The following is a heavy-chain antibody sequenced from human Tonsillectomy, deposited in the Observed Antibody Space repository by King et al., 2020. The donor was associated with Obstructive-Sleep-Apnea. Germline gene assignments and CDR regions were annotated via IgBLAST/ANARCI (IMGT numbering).Heavy chain of an antibody. CDR1: GFTFDDYA. D-gene: IGHD5-18*01. Sequence: VQLVESGGGLVHPGRSLRLSCAASGFTFDDYAMHWVRHAPGKGLEWVSGISWNSGKIAYADSVKGRFTVSRDSAKNSLYLQMDSLRTEDTDFYYCVKGTVIQLWLLLDYWGQGTLVTVSS. CDR3: VKGTVIQLWLLLDY. J-gene: IGHJ4*02. V-gene: IGHV3-9*01. CDR2: ISWNSGKI.